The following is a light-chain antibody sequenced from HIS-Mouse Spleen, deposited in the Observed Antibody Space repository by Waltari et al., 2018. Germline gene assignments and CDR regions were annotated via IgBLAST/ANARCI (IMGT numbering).Light chain of an antibody. Sequence: QSCLTPPPPASWAPRPGGPNTFFGSTPNTGSQYSNLYQPLPGTAPKLLIYRNNQRPSGVPDRFSGSKSGTSASLAISGLRSEDEADYYCAAWDDSLSGPVFGEGTKLTVL. V-gene: IGLV1-47*01. CDR2: RNN. CDR1: TPNTGSQY. J-gene: IGLJ3*02. CDR3: AAWDDSLSGPV.